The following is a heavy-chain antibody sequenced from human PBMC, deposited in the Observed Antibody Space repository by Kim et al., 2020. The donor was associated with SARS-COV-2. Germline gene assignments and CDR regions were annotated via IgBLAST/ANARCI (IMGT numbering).Heavy chain of an antibody. CDR1: GGSFSGYY. CDR3: ARRPSIAALGDYYYYMDV. V-gene: IGHV4-34*01. Sequence: SETLSLTCAVYGGSFSGYYWSWIRQPPGKGLEWIGEINHSGSTNYNPSLKSRVTISVDTSKNQFSLKLSSVTAADTAVYYCARRPSIAALGDYYYYMDV. J-gene: IGHJ6*03. D-gene: IGHD6-25*01. CDR2: INHSGST.